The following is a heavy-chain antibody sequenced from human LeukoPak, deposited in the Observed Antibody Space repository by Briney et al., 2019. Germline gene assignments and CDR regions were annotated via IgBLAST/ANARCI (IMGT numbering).Heavy chain of an antibody. CDR3: ARGVGGSYVQPFDY. CDR2: INHSGST. D-gene: IGHD1-26*01. Sequence: SETLSLTCAVYGGSFSGYYWSWIRQPPGKGLEWIGEINHSGSTNYNPSLKSRVTISVDTSKNQFSLKLSPVTAADTAVYYCARGVGGSYVQPFDYWGQGTLVTVSS. V-gene: IGHV4-34*01. J-gene: IGHJ4*02. CDR1: GGSFSGYY.